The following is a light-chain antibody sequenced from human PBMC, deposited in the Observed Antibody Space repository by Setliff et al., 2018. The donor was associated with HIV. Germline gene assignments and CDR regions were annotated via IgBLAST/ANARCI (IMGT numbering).Light chain of an antibody. J-gene: IGLJ1*01. CDR3: SSYAITNTLP. CDR1: GSDVGAYNF. V-gene: IGLV2-14*01. CDR2: EVG. Sequence: QSALTQSASVSGSPGQSVTIFCSGTGSDVGAYNFVSWYQHLPGKAPKLIIYEVGNRPSGVSNRFSGSKSGNTASLTISGLQTEDEGDYYCSSYAITNTLPFGTGTKVTV.